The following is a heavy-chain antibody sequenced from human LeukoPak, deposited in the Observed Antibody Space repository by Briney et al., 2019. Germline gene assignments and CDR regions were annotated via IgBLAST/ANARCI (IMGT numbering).Heavy chain of an antibody. D-gene: IGHD5-18*01. CDR1: GGTFSSYA. CDR3: ARGKDTVMGNRNYFDY. CDR2: INPSGGST. Sequence: ASVKVSCKASGGTFSSYAISWVRQAPGQGLEWMGIINPSGGSTSYAQKFQGRVTMTRDTSTSTVYMELSSLRSEDTAVYYCARGKDTVMGNRNYFDYWGQGTLVTVSS. J-gene: IGHJ4*02. V-gene: IGHV1-46*01.